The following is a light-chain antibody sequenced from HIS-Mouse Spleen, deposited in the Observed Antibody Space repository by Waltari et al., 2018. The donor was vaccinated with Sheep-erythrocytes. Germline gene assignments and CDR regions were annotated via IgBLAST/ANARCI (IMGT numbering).Light chain of an antibody. V-gene: IGLV2-11*01. Sequence: QSALTQPRSVSGSPGQSVTISCPGTRSDVGGYNYVSWYQQHPGKAPKLMIYDVSKRPSGVPDRFSGSKSGNTASLTISGLRAEDEADYYCCSYAGSYNHVFATGTKVTVL. J-gene: IGLJ1*01. CDR1: RSDVGGYNY. CDR3: CSYAGSYNHV. CDR2: DVS.